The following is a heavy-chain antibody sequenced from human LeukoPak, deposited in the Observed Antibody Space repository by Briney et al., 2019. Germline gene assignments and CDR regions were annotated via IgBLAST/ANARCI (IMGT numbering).Heavy chain of an antibody. D-gene: IGHD2-2*01. V-gene: IGHV4-39*01. Sequence: SETLSLTCTVSGGSISSSSYYWGWIRQPPGKGLEWIGSIYYSGSTYYNPSLKRRFTISVDTSKNQFSLKLSSVTAADTAVYYCARHSGIPTRRVVVPAATALWGQGTLVTVSS. CDR2: IYYSGST. J-gene: IGHJ4*02. CDR1: GGSISSSSYY. CDR3: ARHSGIPTRRVVVPAATAL.